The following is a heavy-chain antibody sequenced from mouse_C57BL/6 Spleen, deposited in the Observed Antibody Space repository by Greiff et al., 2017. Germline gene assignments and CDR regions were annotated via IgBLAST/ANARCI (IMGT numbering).Heavy chain of an antibody. J-gene: IGHJ4*01. Sequence: VPLQQSGPELVKPGASVKISCQASGYAFSSSWMNWVKQRPGKGLEWIGRIYTGDGDTNYNGKFKGKATLTADKSSSTAYMQRSSLTSEDSAVYFCARHYYGIAMDYWGQGTSVTVSS. D-gene: IGHD1-1*01. CDR3: ARHYYGIAMDY. V-gene: IGHV1-82*01. CDR2: IYTGDGDT. CDR1: GYAFSSSW.